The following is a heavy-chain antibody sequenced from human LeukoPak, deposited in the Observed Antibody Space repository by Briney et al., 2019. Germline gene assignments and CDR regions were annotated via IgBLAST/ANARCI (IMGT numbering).Heavy chain of an antibody. CDR3: ARHSSGFYSPFFDY. CDR2: TYHTATS. Sequence: SETLSLTCTVSGGSVSSYYWGWIRQLPGKGLDFIGFTYHTATSNYNPSLKSRVSMSIDMSKNALYLNLSSVTAADTAIYYCARHSSGFYSPFFDYWGRGALVTVSS. J-gene: IGHJ4*02. V-gene: IGHV4-59*08. D-gene: IGHD3-22*01. CDR1: GGSVSSYY.